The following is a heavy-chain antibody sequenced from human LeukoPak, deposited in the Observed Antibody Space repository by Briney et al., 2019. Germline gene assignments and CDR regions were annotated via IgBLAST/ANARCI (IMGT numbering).Heavy chain of an antibody. CDR3: AKPERNVVVTPIHGYFQH. Sequence: PGRSLRLSCAASGFTFSTYAMSWVRQAPGKGLEWVSAVSSSGVSTYYADSVKGRFTISRDNSKNTLYLQMSSLRAEDTAVYYCAKPERNVVVTPIHGYFQHWGQGTLVSVSS. CDR1: GFTFSTYA. J-gene: IGHJ1*01. V-gene: IGHV3-23*01. D-gene: IGHD2-21*02. CDR2: VSSSGVST.